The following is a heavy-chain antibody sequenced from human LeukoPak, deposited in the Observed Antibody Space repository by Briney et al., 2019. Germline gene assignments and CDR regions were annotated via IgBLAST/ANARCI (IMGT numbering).Heavy chain of an antibody. V-gene: IGHV4-39*07. CDR1: GGSISSSNYY. Sequence: CXVSGGSISSSNYYWGWVRQPPGKGLEWIGSIYYSGSTYYNPSRKSRVTIAVYTTKNQFSLKRRDVTAAGTDWYFXXXXRXXLXXGRRDAFDIWGQGTMVTVSS. CDR2: IYYSGST. CDR3: XXXRXXLXXGRRDAFDI. J-gene: IGHJ3*02.